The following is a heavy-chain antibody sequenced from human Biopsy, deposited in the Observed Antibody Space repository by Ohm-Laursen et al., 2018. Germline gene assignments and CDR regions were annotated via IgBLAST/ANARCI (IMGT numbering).Heavy chain of an antibody. V-gene: IGHV3-23*01. D-gene: IGHD5-12*01. CDR2: ITGDGGSI. CDR1: GFTFSNYG. J-gene: IGHJ3*02. CDR3: ARKYSGFDI. Sequence: SLRLPCSASGFTFSNYGMTWVRQAPGKGLEWVSSITGDGGSIHYADSVKGRFTISRDNSKNTLYMQMNSLRAEDMAVYYCARKYSGFDIWGQGTMVSVSS.